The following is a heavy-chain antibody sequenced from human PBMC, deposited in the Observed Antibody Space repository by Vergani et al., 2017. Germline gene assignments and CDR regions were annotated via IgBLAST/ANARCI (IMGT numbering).Heavy chain of an antibody. CDR2: IDWNDNR. J-gene: IGHJ4*02. V-gene: IGHV2-70*01. CDR3: ARIRRRGRSGYDIFDF. CDR1: GFSILTSEMC. Sequence: QVTLRESGPALVKTTQTLTLTCTFSGFSILTSEMCVSWIRQPPGKALEWLALIDWNDNRYFNTSLKTRLTISKDASKNQVVLTMTNMDPVDTATYYCARIRRRGRSGYDIFDFWGQGILVTVAS. D-gene: IGHD5-12*01.